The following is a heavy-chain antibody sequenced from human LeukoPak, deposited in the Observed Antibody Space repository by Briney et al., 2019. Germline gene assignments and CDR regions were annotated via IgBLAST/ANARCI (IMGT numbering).Heavy chain of an antibody. CDR3: ARDMGYCTNGVCPDAFDI. D-gene: IGHD2-8*01. CDR2: IKQDGGEK. Sequence: PGGSLRLSCAASGYTFSSYWMSWVRQAPGKGLEWVANIKQDGGEKYYVDSVKGRFTISRDNAKNSLYLQMNSLRAEDTAVYYCARDMGYCTNGVCPDAFDIWGQGTKVTVSS. V-gene: IGHV3-7*01. J-gene: IGHJ3*02. CDR1: GYTFSSYW.